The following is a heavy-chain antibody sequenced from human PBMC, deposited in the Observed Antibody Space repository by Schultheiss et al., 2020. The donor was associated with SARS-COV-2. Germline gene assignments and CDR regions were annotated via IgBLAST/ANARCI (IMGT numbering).Heavy chain of an antibody. CDR2: ISSSSSTI. V-gene: IGHV3-48*01. CDR1: GFTFSSYG. J-gene: IGHJ4*02. Sequence: GGSLRLSCAASGFTFSSYGMNWVRQAPGKGLEWVSYISSSSSTIYYADSVKGRFTISRDNAKNSLYLQMNSLRAEDTAVYYCARIAAAGWDDYWGQGTLVTVSS. D-gene: IGHD6-13*01. CDR3: ARIAAAGWDDY.